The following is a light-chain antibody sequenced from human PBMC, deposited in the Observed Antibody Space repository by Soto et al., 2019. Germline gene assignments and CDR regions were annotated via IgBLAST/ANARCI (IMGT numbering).Light chain of an antibody. CDR3: QQYSYSPT. CDR2: GAS. V-gene: IGKV3D-15*01. CDR1: QSVSSD. Sequence: EMVMTQSPATLYMTPGERATVSCRASQSVSSDLAWYQQKPGQGPRLLIYGASTRATGIPARFGGSGSGTEFSLTISSLQSEDSAVDFCQQYSYSPTFGQETEVDIK. J-gene: IGKJ1*01.